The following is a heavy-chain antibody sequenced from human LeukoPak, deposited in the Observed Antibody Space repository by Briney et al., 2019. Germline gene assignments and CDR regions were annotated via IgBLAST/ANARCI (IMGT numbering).Heavy chain of an antibody. D-gene: IGHD6-13*01. CDR3: ARTKTLAAASYGMDV. CDR2: IWYDGSNK. V-gene: IGHV3-33*01. J-gene: IGHJ6*02. Sequence: GGSLRPSCAASGFTFSSYGMHWVRQAPGKGLEWVAVIWYDGSNKYYADSVKGRFTISRDNSKNTLYLQMNSLRAEDTAVYYCARTKTLAAASYGMDVWGQGTTVTVS. CDR1: GFTFSSYG.